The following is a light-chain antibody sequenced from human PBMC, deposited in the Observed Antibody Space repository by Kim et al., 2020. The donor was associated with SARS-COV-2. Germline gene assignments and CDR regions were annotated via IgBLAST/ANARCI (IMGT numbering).Light chain of an antibody. CDR3: NSRDGITTHLF. CDR1: SLRNYY. V-gene: IGLV3-19*01. CDR2: GKS. Sequence: SSELTQDPAVSVALGQTVRITCQGDSLRNYYASWYQQKPGQAPVVVIYGKSNRLSGIPDRFSGSNSGDTASLTITGAQAEDEADYYCNSRDGITTHLFFG. J-gene: IGLJ2*01.